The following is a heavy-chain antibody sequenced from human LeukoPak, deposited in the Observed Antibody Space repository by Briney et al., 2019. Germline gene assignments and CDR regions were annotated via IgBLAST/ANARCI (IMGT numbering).Heavy chain of an antibody. V-gene: IGHV4-34*01. Sequence: SETLSLTCAVYGGSFSGYYWSWIRQPPGKGLEWIGEINHSGSTNYNPSLKSRVTISVDTSKNQFSLKLSSVTAADTAVYYCARGGVQLWTTRFFDYWGQGTLVTVSS. CDR2: INHSGST. D-gene: IGHD5-18*01. J-gene: IGHJ4*02. CDR1: GGSFSGYY. CDR3: ARGGVQLWTTRFFDY.